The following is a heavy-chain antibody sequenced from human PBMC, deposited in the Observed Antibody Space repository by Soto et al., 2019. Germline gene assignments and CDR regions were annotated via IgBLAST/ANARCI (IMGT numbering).Heavy chain of an antibody. CDR1: GYTFTSYA. J-gene: IGHJ6*02. V-gene: IGHV1-3*01. D-gene: IGHD4-17*01. CDR2: INAGNGNT. CDR3: ATVTPLYYYYGMDV. Sequence: QVQLVQSGAEVKKPGASVKVSCKASGYTFTSYAMHWVRQAPGQRLEWMGWINAGNGNTKYSQKFQGRVTITRDTSASTAYMELSSLRSEDTAVYYCATVTPLYYYYGMDVWGQGTTVTVSS.